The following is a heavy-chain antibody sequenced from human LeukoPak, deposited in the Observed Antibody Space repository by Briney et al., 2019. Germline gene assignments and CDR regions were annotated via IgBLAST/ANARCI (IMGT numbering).Heavy chain of an antibody. CDR3: AHRPVLVTTGGAFDI. V-gene: IGHV2-5*02. CDR1: GFALSTSGVA. Sequence: ESGPTLVQPTQTLTLTCTFSGFALSTSGVAVGWIRQPPGKALEWLALIYWDDDKRYSPSLRSRLTITKDTSKNQVVLIMTNMDPVDTATYYCAHRPVLVTTGGAFDIWGQGTMVTVSS. J-gene: IGHJ3*02. D-gene: IGHD2-21*02. CDR2: IYWDDDK.